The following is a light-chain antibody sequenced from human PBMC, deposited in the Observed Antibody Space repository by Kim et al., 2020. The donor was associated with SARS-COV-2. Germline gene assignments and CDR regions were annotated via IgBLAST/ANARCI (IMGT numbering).Light chain of an antibody. J-gene: IGLJ2*01. V-gene: IGLV3-1*01. CDR1: KLGEKF. CDR2: QDS. CDR3: QAWDSYSVV. Sequence: SYELTQPPSVSVSPGQTASITCSGDKLGEKFACWYQQRPGQSPVLVIYQDSKRPSGIPDRFSGSKSGNTATLTISGTQAMDEADYYCQAWDSYSVVFGGGTQLTVL.